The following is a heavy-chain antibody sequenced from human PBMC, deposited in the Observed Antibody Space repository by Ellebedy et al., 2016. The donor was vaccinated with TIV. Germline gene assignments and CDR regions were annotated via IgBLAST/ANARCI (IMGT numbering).Heavy chain of an antibody. V-gene: IGHV1-8*01. D-gene: IGHD2-15*01. CDR3: ARRLSLGYCSGGSCHGADY. J-gene: IGHJ4*02. Sequence: AASVKVSCKASEYTFTGFDINWVRQATGQGLEWMGWMNTNSGNTGYAQKFQGRVTMTRNTSISTAYMELSSLTSEDTAVYYCARRLSLGYCSGGSCHGADYWGQGTLVTVSS. CDR1: EYTFTGFD. CDR2: MNTNSGNT.